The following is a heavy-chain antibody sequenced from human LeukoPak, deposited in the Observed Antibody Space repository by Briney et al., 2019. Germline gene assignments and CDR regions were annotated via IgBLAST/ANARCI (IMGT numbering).Heavy chain of an antibody. CDR2: IYHSGST. CDR1: GGSISSYY. Sequence: SETLSLTCTVSGGSISSYYWSWIRQPPGKGLEWIGSIYHSGSTYYNPSLKSRVTISVDTSKNQFSLKLSSVTAADTAVYYCARVVVAALMGWGQGTLVTVSS. V-gene: IGHV4-38-2*02. J-gene: IGHJ4*02. CDR3: ARVVVAALMG. D-gene: IGHD2-15*01.